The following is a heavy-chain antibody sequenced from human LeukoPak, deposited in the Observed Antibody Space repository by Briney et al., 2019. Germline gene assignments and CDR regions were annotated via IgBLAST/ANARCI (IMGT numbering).Heavy chain of an antibody. CDR2: VTSGDYK. CDR1: GFDFLRYN. Sequence: GGSLRLSCAASGFDFLRYNMNWVRQAPGKGLECVSSVTSGDYKYYADSLKGRFTISRDNAEDSLYLQMDSPSVDDTAVYYCARDLRISGMDVWGKGTTVTVSS. J-gene: IGHJ6*03. D-gene: IGHD2/OR15-2a*01. V-gene: IGHV3-21*01. CDR3: ARDLRISGMDV.